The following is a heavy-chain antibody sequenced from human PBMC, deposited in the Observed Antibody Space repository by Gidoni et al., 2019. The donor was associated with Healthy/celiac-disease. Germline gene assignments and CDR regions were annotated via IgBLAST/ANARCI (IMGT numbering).Heavy chain of an antibody. V-gene: IGHV4-34*01. J-gene: IGHJ3*02. CDR1: GGSFRGYY. D-gene: IGHD1-26*01. CDR2: INQSGST. Sequence: QVQLQQWGAGLLKPSETLSLPCAVYGGSFRGYYWSWIRQPPGKGPEWIGEINQSGSTNYNPSLKSRVTISEDMSKNQFSLKLSSVTAADTAVYYCAREVEGAFDIWGQGTMVTVSS. CDR3: AREVEGAFDI.